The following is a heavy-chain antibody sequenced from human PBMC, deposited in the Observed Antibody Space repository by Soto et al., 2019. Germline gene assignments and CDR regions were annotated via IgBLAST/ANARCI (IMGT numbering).Heavy chain of an antibody. V-gene: IGHV4-34*01. CDR3: ARMTTVTTESSKTSYYFDY. CDR2: INHSGST. CDR1: GGSFSGYY. J-gene: IGHJ4*02. D-gene: IGHD4-17*01. Sequence: SETLSLTCAVYGGSFSGYYWSWIRQPPGKGLEWIGEINHSGSTNYNPSLKSRVTISVDTSKNQFSLKLSSVTAADTAVYYCARMTTVTTESSKTSYYFDYWGQGTLVTVSS.